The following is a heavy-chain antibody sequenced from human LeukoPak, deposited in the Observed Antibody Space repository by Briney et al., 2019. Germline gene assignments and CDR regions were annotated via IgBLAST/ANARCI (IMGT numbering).Heavy chain of an antibody. D-gene: IGHD5-18*01. V-gene: IGHV1-69*05. J-gene: IGHJ6*03. CDR1: GGTFSSYA. CDR2: IIPIFGTA. CDR3: ARASYSLGHYCYYMDV. Sequence: GASVKVSCKASGGTFSSYAISWVRQAPGQGLEWMGGIIPIFGTANYAQKFQGRVTTTTDESTSTAYMELSSLRSEDTAVYYCARASYSLGHYCYYMDVWGKGTTVTVSS.